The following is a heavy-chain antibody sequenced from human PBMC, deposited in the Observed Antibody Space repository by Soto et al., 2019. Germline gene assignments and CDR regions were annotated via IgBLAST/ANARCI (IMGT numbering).Heavy chain of an antibody. CDR1: GFTFSAYY. D-gene: IGHD1-26*01. J-gene: IGHJ4*02. CDR3: ARALVLGVGALSQ. CDR2: ISDSGSLT. V-gene: IGHV3-11*01. Sequence: PRLSCAASGFTFSAYYMSWIRQAPGKGLEWVSYISDSGSLTHYGDSVKGRFTISRDNAKASLYLQMDSLRAEDTAIYYCARALVLGVGALSQWGQGTLVTVSS.